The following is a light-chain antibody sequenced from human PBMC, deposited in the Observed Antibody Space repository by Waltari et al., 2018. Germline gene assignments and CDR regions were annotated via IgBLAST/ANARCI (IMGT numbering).Light chain of an antibody. CDR1: SSNVGGSNY. V-gene: IGLV2-11*01. J-gene: IGLJ3*02. CDR3: CSDAGSYTWV. Sequence: QSALTQPRSVSGSPGQSVTVSYTGTSSNVGGSNYVPWYQQLPGKAPKLMIYDVSKRPSGVPVRFSGSKSGNTASLTISGLQPDDEADYYCCSDAGSYTWVFGGGTKLTVL. CDR2: DVS.